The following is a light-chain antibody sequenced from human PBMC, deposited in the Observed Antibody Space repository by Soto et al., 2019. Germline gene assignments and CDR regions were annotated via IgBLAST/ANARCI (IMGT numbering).Light chain of an antibody. CDR3: QQYYRWPWT. J-gene: IGKJ1*01. V-gene: IGKV3-15*01. CDR2: GAA. Sequence: EIVLTQSPCTLSLSPGERATLSCRASQSVICRYLACYQQRPGKAPRLLIYGAATRATGIPARFSGSVSETEFTLTIDSLQSEDFAVYSCQQYYRWPWTFGQGTKVDIK. CDR1: QSVICRY.